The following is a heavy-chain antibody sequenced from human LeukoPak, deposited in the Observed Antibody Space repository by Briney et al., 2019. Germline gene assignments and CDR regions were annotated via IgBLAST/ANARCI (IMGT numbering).Heavy chain of an antibody. CDR1: GFTFSGYW. V-gene: IGHV3-7*03. J-gene: IGHJ4*02. CDR2: IKQDGSEK. Sequence: GGSLRLSCAASGFTFSGYWMTWVRQAPGKGLEWVANIKQDGSEKNYVDSVKGRFTISRDNSKNTLYLQMNSLRAEDTAVYYCAKGSWDIVVVPAAIEFDYWGQGTLVTVSS. D-gene: IGHD2-2*01. CDR3: AKGSWDIVVVPAAIEFDY.